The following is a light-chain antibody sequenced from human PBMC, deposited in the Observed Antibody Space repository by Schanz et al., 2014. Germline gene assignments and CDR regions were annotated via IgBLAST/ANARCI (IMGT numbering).Light chain of an antibody. Sequence: EIVLTQSPGTLSLSPGERATLSCRASQSVSNNLSWYQQKPGQAPRLLIYRASNRATGIPDRFSGSASETDFTLTISRLEPEDFAVYYWQQYGSSPRFGQGTKVEIK. CDR3: QQYGSSPR. J-gene: IGKJ1*01. V-gene: IGKV3-20*01. CDR2: RAS. CDR1: QSVSNN.